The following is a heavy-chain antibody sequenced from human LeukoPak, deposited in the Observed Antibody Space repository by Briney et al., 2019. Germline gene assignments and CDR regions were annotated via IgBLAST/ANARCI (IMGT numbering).Heavy chain of an antibody. CDR3: ATTPHSIAAAYFQH. J-gene: IGHJ1*01. CDR2: ISGSGGST. CDR1: GFTFNSYA. D-gene: IGHD6-13*01. V-gene: IGHV3-23*01. Sequence: SGGSLRLSCAASGFTFNSYAMSWVRQAPGKGLEWVSAISGSGGSTYYADSVKGRFTISRDNSKNTLYLQMNSLRVEDTAVYYCATTPHSIAAAYFQHWGQGTLVTVSS.